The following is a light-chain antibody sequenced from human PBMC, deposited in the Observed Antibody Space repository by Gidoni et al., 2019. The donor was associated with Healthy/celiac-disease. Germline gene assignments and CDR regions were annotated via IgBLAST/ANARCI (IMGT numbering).Light chain of an antibody. CDR2: AAS. J-gene: IGKJ1*01. CDR3: QQSYSTLWT. Sequence: DIQMTQSPSSLSASVGDRVTITCRASQSISSYLNWYQQKPGKAPKLLIYAASSLQSGVPSRFSVSGSRTDFTLTISRLQPEDFATYYCQQSYSTLWTFGQGTKVEIK. CDR1: QSISSY. V-gene: IGKV1-39*01.